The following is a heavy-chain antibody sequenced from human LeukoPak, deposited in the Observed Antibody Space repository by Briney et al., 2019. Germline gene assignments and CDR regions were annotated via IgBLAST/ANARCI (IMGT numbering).Heavy chain of an antibody. D-gene: IGHD5-24*01. V-gene: IGHV4-59*08. CDR3: ARLSRDGYNLVY. Sequence: SETLSLTCTVSGGSISSYYWSWIGQPPGKRLEWIGYMYYSGSTNYNPSLKSRVTISVDTSKNQFSLKLSSVTAADTAVYYCARLSRDGYNLVYWGQGTLVTVSS. CDR2: MYYSGST. CDR1: GGSISSYY. J-gene: IGHJ4*02.